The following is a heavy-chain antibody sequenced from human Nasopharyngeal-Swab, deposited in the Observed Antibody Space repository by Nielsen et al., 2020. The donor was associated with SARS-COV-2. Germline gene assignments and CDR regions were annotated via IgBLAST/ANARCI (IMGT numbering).Heavy chain of an antibody. D-gene: IGHD6-19*01. J-gene: IGHJ6*02. V-gene: IGHV4-30-4*01. CDR3: ARDSGVAGTKYYYYGMDV. CDR2: IYYSGST. Sequence: RQAPGKGLEWIGCIYYSGSTYYNPSLKSRVTISVDTSKNQFSLKLSSVTAADTAVYYCARDSGVAGTKYYYYGMDVWGQGTTVTVSS.